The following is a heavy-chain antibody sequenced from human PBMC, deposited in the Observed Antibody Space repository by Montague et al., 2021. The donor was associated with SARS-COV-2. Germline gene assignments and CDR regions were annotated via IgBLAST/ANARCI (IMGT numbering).Heavy chain of an antibody. V-gene: IGHV4-4*07. Sequence: SETLSLTCTVSGGSISSYYWSWIRQPAGKGLEWIGLIYNSGSTNYNPSLKSRVTMSLDTSKDQFSLKLRSVTAADTAVYYCARGSFGMGAFDIWGQGTMVTVSS. CDR1: GGSISSYY. D-gene: IGHD1-14*01. CDR2: IYNSGST. J-gene: IGHJ3*02. CDR3: ARGSFGMGAFDI.